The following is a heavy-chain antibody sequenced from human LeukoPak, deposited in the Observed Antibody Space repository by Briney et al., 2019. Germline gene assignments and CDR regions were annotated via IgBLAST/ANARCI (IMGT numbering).Heavy chain of an antibody. CDR3: ARDTSGYSGYDALDI. CDR2: ISSSGSSI. V-gene: IGHV3-48*03. Sequence: PGGSLRLSCAASGLTFSSDEMNWVRQGPGKGLEWVSYISSSGSSIYYADSVKGRFTISRDNSKNSLYLQMDGLRAEDTAVYYCARDTSGYSGYDALDIWGQGTMVTVSS. CDR1: GLTFSSDE. D-gene: IGHD5-12*01. J-gene: IGHJ3*02.